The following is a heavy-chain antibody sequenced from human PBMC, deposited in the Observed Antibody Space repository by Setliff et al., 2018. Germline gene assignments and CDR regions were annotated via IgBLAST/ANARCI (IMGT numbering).Heavy chain of an antibody. D-gene: IGHD3-9*01. J-gene: IGHJ3*01. CDR3: AGPFDVGPYPRPIDGLDL. CDR1: GYIFSTYG. Sequence: ASVKVSCKASGYIFSTYGITWVRQAPGQGLEWMGWINPNSGGREYAEAFQGRVTMTGDTSIRTAFMELSGLTSDDTAVYYCAGPFDVGPYPRPIDGLDLWGQGTRVTVSS. V-gene: IGHV1-2*02. CDR2: INPNSGGR.